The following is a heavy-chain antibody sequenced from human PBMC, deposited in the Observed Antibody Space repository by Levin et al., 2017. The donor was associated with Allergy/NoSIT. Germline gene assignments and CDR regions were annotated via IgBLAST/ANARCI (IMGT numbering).Heavy chain of an antibody. Sequence: GGSLRLSCAASGFTFSSYSMNWVRQAPGKGLEWVSSISSSSSYIYYADSVKGRFTISRDNAKNSLYLQMNSLRAEDTAVYYCARDDNLYGMDVWGQGTTVTVSS. V-gene: IGHV3-21*01. D-gene: IGHD3-9*01. J-gene: IGHJ6*02. CDR3: ARDDNLYGMDV. CDR2: ISSSSSYI. CDR1: GFTFSSYS.